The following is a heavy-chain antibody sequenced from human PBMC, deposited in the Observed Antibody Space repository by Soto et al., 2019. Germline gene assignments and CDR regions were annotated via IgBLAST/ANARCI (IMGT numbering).Heavy chain of an antibody. CDR2: INTNTGNP. D-gene: IGHD3-22*01. J-gene: IGHJ6*04. V-gene: IGHV7-4-1*01. CDR1: GYTFTSYA. CDR3: ARGLSYYDSSGLYFFYGMEV. Sequence: ASVKVSCKASGYTFTSYAMNWVRQAPGQGLEWMGWINTNTGNPTYAQGFTGRFVFSLDTSVSTAYLQICSLKAEDTAVYYCARGLSYYDSSGLYFFYGMEVRGKETMVTLAS.